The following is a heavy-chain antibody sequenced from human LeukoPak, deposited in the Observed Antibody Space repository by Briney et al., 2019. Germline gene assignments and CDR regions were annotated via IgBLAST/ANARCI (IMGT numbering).Heavy chain of an antibody. CDR1: GFTFSSYV. CDR2: MSGSGGST. V-gene: IGHV3-23*01. Sequence: PGGSLRLSCAASGFTFSSYVMSWVRQAPGKGLEWVSAMSGSGGSTYHADSVKGRFTISRDNSKNTLYLQMNSLRAEDTAVYYCAKYRGYSFFDAFDIWGQGTMVTVSS. D-gene: IGHD5-18*01. J-gene: IGHJ3*02. CDR3: AKYRGYSFFDAFDI.